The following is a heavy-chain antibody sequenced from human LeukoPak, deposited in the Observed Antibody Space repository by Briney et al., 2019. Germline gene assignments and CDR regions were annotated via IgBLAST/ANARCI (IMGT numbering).Heavy chain of an antibody. D-gene: IGHD2-2*01. J-gene: IGHJ3*02. CDR2: ISHDGNNK. CDR3: AREGIVVVPAAIEAFDI. V-gene: IGHV3-30*03. CDR1: GFPFSDYD. Sequence: GGSLRLSCAASGFPFSDYDMYWVGQAPGKGREWLAVISHDGNNKYYADSVKGRITISRDNAKNSLYLQMNSLRAEDTAVYYCAREGIVVVPAAIEAFDIWGQGTMVTVSS.